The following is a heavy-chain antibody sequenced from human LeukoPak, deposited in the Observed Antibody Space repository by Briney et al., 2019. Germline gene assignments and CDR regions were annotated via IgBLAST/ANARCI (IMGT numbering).Heavy chain of an antibody. D-gene: IGHD5-12*01. CDR1: GGSVSSGSYY. J-gene: IGHJ4*02. Sequence: PSATLSLTCTVSGGSVSSGSYYWSWIRQPPGKGLEWIGYLYYSGSTNYSPCVKSRFPISVDTSKHQFSLKLSSVTAADTAVYYCARVWGYDSFDYWGQGTLVTVSS. CDR2: LYYSGST. CDR3: ARVWGYDSFDY. V-gene: IGHV4-61*01.